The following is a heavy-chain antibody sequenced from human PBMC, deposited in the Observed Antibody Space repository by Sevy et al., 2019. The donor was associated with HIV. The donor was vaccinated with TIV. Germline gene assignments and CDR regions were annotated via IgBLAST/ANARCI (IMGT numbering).Heavy chain of an antibody. CDR1: GFTFGDYC. D-gene: IGHD6-13*01. CDR2: LKSDVYGGTV. Sequence: GGSLRLSCTASGFTFGDYCMSWVRQAPGKGLEWVAFLKSDVYGGTVDHAASVRGRFVISREDSKTIAYLQMNELKTEDTGVYYCTRWKAAQSIFDYWGQGALVTVSS. V-gene: IGHV3-49*04. CDR3: TRWKAAQSIFDY. J-gene: IGHJ4*02.